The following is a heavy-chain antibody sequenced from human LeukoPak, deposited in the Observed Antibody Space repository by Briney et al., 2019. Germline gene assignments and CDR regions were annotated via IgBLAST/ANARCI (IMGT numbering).Heavy chain of an antibody. CDR2: IYYNGNT. CDR1: GGSTTINGYY. J-gene: IGHJ5*02. Sequence: SETLSLTCTVSGGSTTINGYYWAWIRQPPGKGLEWIGSIYYNGNTYYNPSLKSRVTISADTSTNRFSLKLTSVTAADTAVYYCGRHVQAPSFDPWGQGTLVTVSS. D-gene: IGHD1-1*01. V-gene: IGHV4-39*01. CDR3: GRHVQAPSFDP.